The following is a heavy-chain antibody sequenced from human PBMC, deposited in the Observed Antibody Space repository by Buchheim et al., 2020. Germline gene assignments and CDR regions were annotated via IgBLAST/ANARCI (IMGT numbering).Heavy chain of an antibody. CDR1: GFTVSSHY. D-gene: IGHD3-10*01. V-gene: IGHV3-66*01. CDR3: ARGRGDRSTGYDGMDV. Sequence: EVHLEESGGALVKPGGSLRLSCAASGFTVSSHYITWVRQAPGKGLEWVSAIYQGGTIYYADSVRGRFTISRDNSRNMLFLHMDSLRDEDTAMYYCARGRGDRSTGYDGMDVWGQGT. CDR2: IYQGGTI. J-gene: IGHJ6*02.